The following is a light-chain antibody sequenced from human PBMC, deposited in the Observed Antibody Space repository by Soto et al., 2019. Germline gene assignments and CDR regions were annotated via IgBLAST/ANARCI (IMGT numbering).Light chain of an antibody. V-gene: IGKV1-5*03. J-gene: IGKJ1*01. Sequence: DIQMTQSPSTLSGSVGDRVTITCRASQTISSWLAWYQQKPGKAPKLLIYKASTLKSGVPSRFSGSGSGTEFTLTISSLQPDDFAVYYCQQYHIWPPWTSGQGTKVELK. CDR1: QTISSW. CDR2: KAS. CDR3: QQYHIWPPWT.